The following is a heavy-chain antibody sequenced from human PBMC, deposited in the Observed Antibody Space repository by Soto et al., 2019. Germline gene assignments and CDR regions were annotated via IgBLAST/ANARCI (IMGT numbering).Heavy chain of an antibody. V-gene: IGHV3-30*18. D-gene: IGHD2-15*01. Sequence: GGSLRLSCAASGFTFSSYGMHWVRQAPGKGLEWVAVISYDGSNKYYADSVKGRFTISRDNSKNTLYLQMNSLRAEDTAVYYCAKDLGCSGGSCYPHLRYWGQGTLVTVS. CDR3: AKDLGCSGGSCYPHLRY. J-gene: IGHJ4*02. CDR2: ISYDGSNK. CDR1: GFTFSSYG.